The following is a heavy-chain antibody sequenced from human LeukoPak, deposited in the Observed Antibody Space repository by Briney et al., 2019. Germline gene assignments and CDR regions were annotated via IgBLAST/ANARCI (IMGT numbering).Heavy chain of an antibody. CDR1: GGSFSGYY. J-gene: IGHJ6*02. V-gene: IGHV4-34*01. CDR3: ARVFLTYCSGTNCPPDTDV. CDR2: INHSGST. D-gene: IGHD2-2*01. Sequence: SETLSLTCAVYGGSFSGYYWSWIRQPPGKGLEWIGEINHSGSTNYNPSLKSRVTISVDTSKNQFSLKLSSVTAADTAVYYCARVFLTYCSGTNCPPDTDVWGQGTTVTVSS.